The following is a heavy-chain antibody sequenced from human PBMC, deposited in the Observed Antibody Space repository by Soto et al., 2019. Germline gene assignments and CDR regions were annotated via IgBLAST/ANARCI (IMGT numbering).Heavy chain of an antibody. D-gene: IGHD2-2*01. CDR1: GGTFGSYA. CDR2: IIPITGTA. J-gene: IGHJ6*02. CDR3: ARSQGSSTSLEIYYYYYYGMDV. V-gene: IGHV1-69*13. Sequence: ASVKVSCKASGGTFGSYAISWVRQAPGQGPEWMGGIIPITGTANYAQKFQGRVTITADESTSTVSMQLSSLRSEDTAVYYCARSQGSSTSLEIYYYYYYGMDVWGQGTTVTVSS.